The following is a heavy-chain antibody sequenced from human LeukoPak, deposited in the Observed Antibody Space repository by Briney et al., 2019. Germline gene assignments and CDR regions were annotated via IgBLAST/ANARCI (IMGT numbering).Heavy chain of an antibody. CDR2: INPNSGGT. CDR1: GYTFTGYY. J-gene: IGHJ5*02. CDR3: ARQWFGEFSRWFDP. Sequence: GASVKVSCKASGYTFTGYYMHWVRQAPGQGLEWMGWINPNSGGTNYAQKFQGRVTMTRDTSISTAYMELSRLRSDDTAVYYCARQWFGEFSRWFDPRGQGTPVTVSS. V-gene: IGHV1-2*02. D-gene: IGHD3-10*01.